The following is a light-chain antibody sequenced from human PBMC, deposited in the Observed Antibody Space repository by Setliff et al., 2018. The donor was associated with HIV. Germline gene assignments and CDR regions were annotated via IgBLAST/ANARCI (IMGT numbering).Light chain of an antibody. CDR3: AAWDDSLNGLV. J-gene: IGLJ1*01. CDR1: NSNIGSRT. Sequence: QSVLTQPPSASGTPGQRVTISCSGSNSNIGSRTVNWYQQLPGTAPKLLIYSDNRRPSGVPDRFSGSKSGTSASPAISELQSEDEGDYNCAAWDDSLNGLVFGTGTKVTVL. CDR2: SDN. V-gene: IGLV1-44*01.